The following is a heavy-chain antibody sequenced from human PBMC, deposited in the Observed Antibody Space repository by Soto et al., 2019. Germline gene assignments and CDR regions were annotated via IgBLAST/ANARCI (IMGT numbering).Heavy chain of an antibody. CDR1: GFSLSTSGVG. V-gene: IGHV2-5*01. D-gene: IGHD3-10*01. CDR3: AHRLGGKMVRGVISWFDP. Sequence: SGPTLVKPTQTLTLTCTFSGFSLSTSGVGVGWIRQPPGKALEWLALIYWNDDKRYSPSLKSRLTITKDTSKNQVVLTMTNMDPVDTATYYCAHRLGGKMVRGVISWFDPWGQGTLVTVSS. CDR2: IYWNDDK. J-gene: IGHJ5*02.